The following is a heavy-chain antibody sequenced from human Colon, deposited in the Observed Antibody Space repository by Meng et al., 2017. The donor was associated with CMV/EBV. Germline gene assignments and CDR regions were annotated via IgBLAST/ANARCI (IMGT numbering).Heavy chain of an antibody. D-gene: IGHD4-17*01. V-gene: IGHV3-30*02. CDR2: IRNDRSYE. J-gene: IGHJ4*02. CDR1: GFTFSSYG. Sequence: QVHLVEAGGGVFRPGWSLRLSCAASGFTFSSYGMHWVRQAPGKGLEWVTFIRNDRSYEYYADSVQGRFTVSRDNSKNTMYLQMNSLGGDDTAVYYCAKVADYADFVMEYWGQGTLVTVSS. CDR3: AKVADYADFVMEY.